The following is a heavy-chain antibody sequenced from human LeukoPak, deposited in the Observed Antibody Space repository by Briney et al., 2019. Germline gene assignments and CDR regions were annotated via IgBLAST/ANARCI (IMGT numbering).Heavy chain of an antibody. CDR3: ARAGSTLRPVDY. V-gene: IGHV4-34*01. CDR2: INHSGST. J-gene: IGHJ4*02. D-gene: IGHD1-26*01. Sequence: PSETLSLTCAVYGGSFSGYYWSWIRQPPGKGLEWIGEINHSGSTNYNPSLKSRVTISVDTSKNQFSLKLSSVTAADTAVYYCARAGSTLRPVDYWGQGTLVTVSS. CDR1: GGSFSGYY.